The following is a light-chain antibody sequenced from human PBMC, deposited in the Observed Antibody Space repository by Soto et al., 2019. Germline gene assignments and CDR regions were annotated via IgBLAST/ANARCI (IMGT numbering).Light chain of an antibody. Sequence: EIVMTQSPATLSVSPGERATLSCRASQSVNSNLAWYQQKPGQAPRLLIYGASTRATGVPARFSGSGCGTVFLLPIRILQSEDFAVYSSQQYNNWPTFGQGTKVEIK. J-gene: IGKJ1*01. CDR2: GAS. V-gene: IGKV3-15*01. CDR3: QQYNNWPT. CDR1: QSVNSN.